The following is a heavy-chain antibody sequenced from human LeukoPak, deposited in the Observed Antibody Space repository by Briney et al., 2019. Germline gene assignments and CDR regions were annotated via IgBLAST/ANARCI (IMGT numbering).Heavy chain of an antibody. CDR3: ARDVGRGFDY. Sequence: GGSLRLSCAASGFNFSRYWMTWVRQAPGKGREWVANVNEGGSDKYYVGSVKGRFTISRDSAKNSLYLQMNSLRVEDAAVYYCARDVGRGFDYGGQGTLVTVTA. D-gene: IGHD3-10*01. CDR2: VNEGGSDK. V-gene: IGHV3-7*01. CDR1: GFNFSRYW. J-gene: IGHJ4*02.